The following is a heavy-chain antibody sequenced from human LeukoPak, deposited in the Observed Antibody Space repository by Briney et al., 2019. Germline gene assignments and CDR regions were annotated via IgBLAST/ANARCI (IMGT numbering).Heavy chain of an antibody. J-gene: IGHJ4*02. Sequence: GGSLRLSCAASGFTFSSYDMHWVRQAPGKGLEWVAVIWYDGSNKYYADSVKGRFTISRDNSKNTLYLQMNSLRAVDTAVYYCAKGYCSGGSCYRLDYWGQGTLVTVSS. CDR3: AKGYCSGGSCYRLDY. CDR1: GFTFSSYD. CDR2: IWYDGSNK. V-gene: IGHV3-33*06. D-gene: IGHD2-15*01.